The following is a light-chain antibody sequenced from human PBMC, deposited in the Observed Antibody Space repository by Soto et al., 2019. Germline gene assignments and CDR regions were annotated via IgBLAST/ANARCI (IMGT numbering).Light chain of an antibody. CDR1: QSISSW. CDR3: QKYNSYPVT. Sequence: DIQMTQSPSTLSASVGDRVTITCRASQSISSWLAWYQQKPGKAPKLLIYDDSSLESGVPSRFSGSGSGTELNLTISRLQPDDFATYYCQKYNSYPVTCGQGTKVDIK. CDR2: DDS. V-gene: IGKV1-5*01. J-gene: IGKJ1*01.